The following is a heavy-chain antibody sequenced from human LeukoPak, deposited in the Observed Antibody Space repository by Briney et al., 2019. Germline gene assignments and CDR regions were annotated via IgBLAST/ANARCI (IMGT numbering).Heavy chain of an antibody. CDR2: ISGSAHKI. J-gene: IGHJ4*02. D-gene: IGHD1-26*01. V-gene: IGHV3-23*01. CDR3: ARDRGSYPDY. CDR1: GFTFSDYA. Sequence: GSLRLSCVVSGFTFSDYAMSWVRQAPEKGLDWVSVISGSAHKIRYADSVKGRFTISRDNSKNTLYLQMNSLRAEDTAVYYCARDRGSYPDYWGQGTLVTVSS.